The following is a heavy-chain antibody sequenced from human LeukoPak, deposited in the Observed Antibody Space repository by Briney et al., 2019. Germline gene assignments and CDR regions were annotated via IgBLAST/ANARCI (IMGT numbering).Heavy chain of an antibody. V-gene: IGHV4-39*02. Sequence: SETLSLTCTVSGGSISSSSYYWGWIRQPPGKGLDWIGSIYYSGSTYYNPSLKSRVTISVDTSKNQFSLKLSSVTAADTAVYYCARDRVGQQLVGYVVDYWGQGTLVTVSS. D-gene: IGHD6-6*01. CDR1: GGSISSSSYY. CDR3: ARDRVGQQLVGYVVDY. J-gene: IGHJ4*02. CDR2: IYYSGST.